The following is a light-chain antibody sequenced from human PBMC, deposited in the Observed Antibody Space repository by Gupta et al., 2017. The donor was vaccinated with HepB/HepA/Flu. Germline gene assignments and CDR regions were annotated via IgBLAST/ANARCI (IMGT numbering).Light chain of an antibody. CDR2: RNN. J-gene: IGLJ3*02. CDR1: GLDIGSNY. V-gene: IGLV1-47*01. CDR3: AAWDGSLRAWV. Sequence: QSVLTQPPSASGTPGHRSTTPFSGSGLDIGSNYDYWYQQHPGTAPQLLIYRNNQRPSGVPDRFSGSRSGTSASLAVRGLRSEDEADYYCAAWDGSLRAWVFGGGTKLTVL.